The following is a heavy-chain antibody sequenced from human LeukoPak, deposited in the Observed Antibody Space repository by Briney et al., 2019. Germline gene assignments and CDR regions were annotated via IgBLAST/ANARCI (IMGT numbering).Heavy chain of an antibody. CDR2: IYYSGST. Sequence: SETLSLTCTVSGGSISSYYWSWIRQPPGKGLEWIGYIYYSGSTNYNPSLKSRVTISVDTSKNQFSLKLSSVTAADTAVHYCARGITMVRGVISGGIDYFDYWGQGTLVTVSS. J-gene: IGHJ4*02. CDR1: GGSISSYY. CDR3: ARGITMVRGVISGGIDYFDY. D-gene: IGHD3-10*01. V-gene: IGHV4-59*01.